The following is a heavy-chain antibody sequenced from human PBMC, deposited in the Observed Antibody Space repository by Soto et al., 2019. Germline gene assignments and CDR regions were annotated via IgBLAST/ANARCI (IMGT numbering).Heavy chain of an antibody. J-gene: IGHJ4*02. Sequence: GSCPTPVNPTQTLPLTCTCSGFSLRPCRVGLCLVPQPPRKALEWIALIYWDDDKRYSPSLTTRLTITKDTSKNQVVLTMTNMDPVDTATYYCAHYRIFGDYMYYFDSWGQGTLVTVSS. V-gene: IGHV2-5*02. CDR2: IYWDDDK. D-gene: IGHD4-17*01. CDR3: AHYRIFGDYMYYFDS. CDR1: GFSLRPCRVG.